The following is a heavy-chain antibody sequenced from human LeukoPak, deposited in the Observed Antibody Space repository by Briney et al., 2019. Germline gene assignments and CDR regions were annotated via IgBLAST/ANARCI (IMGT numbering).Heavy chain of an antibody. D-gene: IGHD5-12*01. J-gene: IGHJ4*02. V-gene: IGHV3-7*01. CDR2: IKQDGNEK. CDR3: ARGGYD. CDR1: GFTFSDYW. Sequence: GGSLRLSCAASGFTFSDYWMTWVRQAPGKGLEWVANIKQDGNEKHYVDSVKGRFTISRDNAKNSLYLQMNSLRAEDTAIYYCARGGYDWGQGTLVTVSS.